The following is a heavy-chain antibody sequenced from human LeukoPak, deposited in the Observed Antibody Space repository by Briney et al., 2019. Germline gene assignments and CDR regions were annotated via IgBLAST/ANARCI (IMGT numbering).Heavy chain of an antibody. J-gene: IGHJ4*02. CDR1: GGLNSHYY. V-gene: IGHV4-59*01. Sequence: KFSETLSLTCSVSGGLNSHYYWSWIRQPPGKGLEWIGYFYHSGSTNYNPSLKSRVTISVDTSKNHFSLKLSSVTAADTAVYYCARGQWLPVFDFWGQGTLVTVSS. CDR3: ARGQWLPVFDF. D-gene: IGHD3-22*01. CDR2: FYHSGST.